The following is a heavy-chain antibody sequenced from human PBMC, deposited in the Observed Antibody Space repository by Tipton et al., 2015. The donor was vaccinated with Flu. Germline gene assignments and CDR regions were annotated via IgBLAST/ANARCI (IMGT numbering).Heavy chain of an antibody. Sequence: TLSLTCAVSGVSISSDCWWTWVRQPPGKGLEWVGEIFHTGRTIYNPSLRGRVTISVDKSQSQFSLSLSSVTAADTAVYFCAQARGDFNYYYGLDVWGQGTTVTVSS. CDR2: IFHTGRT. CDR3: AQARGDFNYYYGLDV. V-gene: IGHV4-4*01. J-gene: IGHJ6*02. CDR1: GVSISSDCW. D-gene: IGHD3-16*01.